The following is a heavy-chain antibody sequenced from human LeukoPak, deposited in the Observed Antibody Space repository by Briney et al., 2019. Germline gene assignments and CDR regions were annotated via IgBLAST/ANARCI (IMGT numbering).Heavy chain of an antibody. V-gene: IGHV1-8*01. CDR1: GYTFTSYD. CDR2: MNPNSGNT. J-gene: IGHJ4*02. Sequence: ASVKVSCKASGYTFTSYDINWVRQATGQGLEWMGWMNPNSGNTGYAQKFQGRVTMTRNTSISTAYMELSSLRSEDTAVYYCARVTALKTITPLGYWGQGTLVTVSS. D-gene: IGHD1-14*01. CDR3: ARVTALKTITPLGY.